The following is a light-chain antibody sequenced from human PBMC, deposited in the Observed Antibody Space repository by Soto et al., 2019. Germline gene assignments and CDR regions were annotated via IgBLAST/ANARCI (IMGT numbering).Light chain of an antibody. CDR3: QQRSNWPPYT. J-gene: IGKJ2*01. CDR1: QSVSSY. CDR2: DAS. V-gene: IGKV3-11*01. Sequence: EIVLTQSPATLSLSPGERATLSCRASQSVSSYLAWYQQKPGQAPRLLIYDASNRATGIPARFGGSCSGTDFTLTISSLEPEDFAVYYCQQRSNWPPYTFGQGTKLEIK.